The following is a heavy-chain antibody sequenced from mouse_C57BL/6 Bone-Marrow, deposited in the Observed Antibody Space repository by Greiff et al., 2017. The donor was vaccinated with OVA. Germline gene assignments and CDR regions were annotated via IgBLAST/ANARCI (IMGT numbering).Heavy chain of an antibody. J-gene: IGHJ2*01. CDR3: ARGGSSEYFDY. CDR1: GYAFSSSW. CDR2: IYPGDGDT. Sequence: QVQLQQSGPELVKPGASVKISCKASGYAFSSSWMNWVKQRPGKGLEWIGRIYPGDGDTNYNGKFKGKATLTADKSSSTAYMQLSSLTSEDSAVYFCARGGSSEYFDYWGQGTTLTVSS. D-gene: IGHD3-2*02. V-gene: IGHV1-82*01.